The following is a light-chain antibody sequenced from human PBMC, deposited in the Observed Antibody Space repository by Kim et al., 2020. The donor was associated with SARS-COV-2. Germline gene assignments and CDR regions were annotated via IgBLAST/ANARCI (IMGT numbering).Light chain of an antibody. J-gene: IGKJ1*01. CDR2: DVS. CDR3: QRYGSSST. CDR1: QSLGSNY. Sequence: IVLTQSPGTLSLSPGERVTLSCRASQSLGSNYLAWYQQKPGQAPRLLIYDVSTRATGIPDRFSGSGSGTDFTLTISRLEPEDFAVYYCQRYGSSSTFGQGTRVEIK. V-gene: IGKV3-20*01.